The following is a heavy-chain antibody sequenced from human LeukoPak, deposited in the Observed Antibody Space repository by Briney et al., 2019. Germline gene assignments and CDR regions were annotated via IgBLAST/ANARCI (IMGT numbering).Heavy chain of an antibody. Sequence: PSETLSLTCTVSGGSISSSSYYWGWIRQPPGKGLEWIGEINHSGSTNYNPSLKSRVTISVDTSKNQFSLKLSSVTAADTAVYYCARGAYMTTVTTDVYYFDYWGQGTLVTVSS. CDR2: INHSGST. J-gene: IGHJ4*02. CDR3: ARGAYMTTVTTDVYYFDY. V-gene: IGHV4-39*07. D-gene: IGHD4-17*01. CDR1: GGSISSSSYY.